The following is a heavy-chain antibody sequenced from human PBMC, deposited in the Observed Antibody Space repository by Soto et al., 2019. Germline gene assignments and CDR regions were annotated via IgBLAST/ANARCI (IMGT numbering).Heavy chain of an antibody. Sequence: QVQLQESGPGLVKPSETLSLTCTVSGGSISSYYWSWIRQPPGKGLEWIGYIYYSGSTNYNPSLKSRLPISVDTSKNQFSLKLSSVTAADTAVYYCARSDGRYWGQGTLVTVSS. V-gene: IGHV4-59*01. CDR2: IYYSGST. CDR3: ARSDGRY. J-gene: IGHJ4*02. CDR1: GGSISSYY.